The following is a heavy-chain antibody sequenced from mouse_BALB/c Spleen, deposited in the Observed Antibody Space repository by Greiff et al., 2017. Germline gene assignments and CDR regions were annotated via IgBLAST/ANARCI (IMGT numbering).Heavy chain of an antibody. J-gene: IGHJ4*01. CDR2: IYPGDGDT. Sequence: VQLQQSGAELARPGASVKLSCKASGYTFTSYWMQWVKQRPGQGLEWIGAIYPGDGDTRYTQKFKGKATLTADKSSSTAYMQLSSLASEDSAVYYCAREGDWDNYYAMDYWGQGTSVTVSS. CDR3: AREGDWDNYYAMDY. V-gene: IGHV1-87*01. CDR1: GYTFTSYW. D-gene: IGHD4-1*01.